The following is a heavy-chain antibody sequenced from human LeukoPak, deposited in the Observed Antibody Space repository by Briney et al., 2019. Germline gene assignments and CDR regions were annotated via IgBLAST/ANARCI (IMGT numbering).Heavy chain of an antibody. J-gene: IGHJ4*02. CDR2: INHSGST. D-gene: IGHD6-6*01. V-gene: IGHV4-30-4*01. CDR1: GGSISSGDYY. CDR3: ARHSPEYSSSSSYFDY. Sequence: SQTLSLTCTVSGGSISSGDYYWSWIRQPPGKGLEWIGEINHSGSTNYNPSLKSRVTISVDTSKNQFSLKLSSVTAADTAVYYCARHSPEYSSSSSYFDYWGQGTLVTVSS.